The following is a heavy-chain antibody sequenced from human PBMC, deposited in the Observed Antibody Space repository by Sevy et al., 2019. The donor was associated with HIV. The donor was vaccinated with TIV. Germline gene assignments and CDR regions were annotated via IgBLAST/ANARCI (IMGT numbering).Heavy chain of an antibody. CDR1: GFTFSSYA. J-gene: IGHJ6*02. CDR3: ARIVVPAAADV. V-gene: IGHV3-48*03. Sequence: GGSLRLSCAASGFTFSSYAMNWVRQAPGKGLEWVSYISSSGSTIYYADSVKGRFTISRDNAKNSLYLQMNSLRAEDTAVYYCARIVVPAAADVWGQGTTVTVSS. CDR2: ISSSGSTI. D-gene: IGHD2-2*01.